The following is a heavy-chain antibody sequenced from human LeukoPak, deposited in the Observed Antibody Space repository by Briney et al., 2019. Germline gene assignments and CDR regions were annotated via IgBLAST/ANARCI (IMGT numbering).Heavy chain of an antibody. V-gene: IGHV3-23*01. CDR3: AKDQTVGDGHIDFEY. CDR1: GFSFSTYV. CDR2: ISGSAGTT. D-gene: IGHD5-24*01. J-gene: IGHJ4*02. Sequence: GGSLRLSSAASGFSFSTYVMSWVRQAPGKGLEWVSGISGSAGTTYYADSVKGRFTISRDNSKNTLYLQMNSLRAEDTAVYYCAKDQTVGDGHIDFEYWGQGTLVTVSS.